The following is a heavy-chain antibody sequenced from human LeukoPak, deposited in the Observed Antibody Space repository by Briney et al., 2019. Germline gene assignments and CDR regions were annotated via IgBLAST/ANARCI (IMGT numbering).Heavy chain of an antibody. D-gene: IGHD2-2*01. V-gene: IGHV1-2*02. CDR3: ARVGGGLGYCSSTSCYPFDY. CDR2: XXXXXXGT. J-gene: IGHJ4*02. Sequence: ASVKVSCKASGYTFTGYYMHWVRQAPGQGLEWMGXXXXXXXGTNYAQKFQGRVTMTRDTSISTAYMELSRLRSDDTAVYYCARVGGGLGYCSSTSCYPFDYWGQGTLVTVSS. CDR1: GYTFTGYY.